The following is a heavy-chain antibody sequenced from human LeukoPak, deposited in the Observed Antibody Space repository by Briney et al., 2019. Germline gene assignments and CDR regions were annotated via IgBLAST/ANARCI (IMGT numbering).Heavy chain of an antibody. J-gene: IGHJ4*02. Sequence: SETLSLTCTVSGGSISSYYWSWIRQPPGKGLERIGYIYYSGSTNYNPSLKSRVTISVDTSKNQFSLKLSSVTAADTAVYYCARDATRDGYNFIGYWGQGTLVTVSS. D-gene: IGHD5-24*01. V-gene: IGHV4-59*01. CDR2: IYYSGST. CDR1: GGSISSYY. CDR3: ARDATRDGYNFIGY.